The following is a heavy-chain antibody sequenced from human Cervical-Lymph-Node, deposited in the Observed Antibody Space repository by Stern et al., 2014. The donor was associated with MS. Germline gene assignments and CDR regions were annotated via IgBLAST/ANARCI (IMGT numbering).Heavy chain of an antibody. CDR1: GFTFSDYF. J-gene: IGHJ6*02. CDR2: ISKNGDTI. CDR3: ARGQTVETQFNYYGMDV. V-gene: IGHV3-11*01. D-gene: IGHD4-23*01. Sequence: VQLVESGGTLVKPGGSLRLSCVASGFTFSDYFLTWVRQAPGKGLEWVSYISKNGDTISYANSVRSRFTLSRDNAMHSLFLHINSLRAEDTALYYCARGQTVETQFNYYGMDVWGRGTTVTVSS.